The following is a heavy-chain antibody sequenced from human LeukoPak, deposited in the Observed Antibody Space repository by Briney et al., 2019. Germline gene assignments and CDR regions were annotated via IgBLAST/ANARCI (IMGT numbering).Heavy chain of an antibody. Sequence: GASVNVSCKASGYTFTGYSINGVRQAPGQSLEWMGWINPNSCATKFAQKFRGRVTLTRDTSINPAYIELPSLRSDDTPVYFCARDRQYGTSWRRTSFDPWGQGTPAAVSS. CDR2: INPNSCAT. J-gene: IGHJ5*02. CDR1: GYTFTGYS. V-gene: IGHV1-2*02. CDR3: ARDRQYGTSWRRTSFDP. D-gene: IGHD1-14*01.